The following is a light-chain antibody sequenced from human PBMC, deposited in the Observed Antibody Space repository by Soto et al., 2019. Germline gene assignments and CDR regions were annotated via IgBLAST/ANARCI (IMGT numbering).Light chain of an antibody. V-gene: IGKV3-20*01. CDR1: QSVSNNY. CDR3: QQYGSLPT. CDR2: GAT. Sequence: EIVLTQSPGTLSLSPGERATLSCRASQSVSNNYFAWYQQKPGQTPRLLIFGATSRATGVPDRISGSESGTDFTLTISRLEPEDFAVYYCQQYGSLPTFGQGTRLEIK. J-gene: IGKJ5*01.